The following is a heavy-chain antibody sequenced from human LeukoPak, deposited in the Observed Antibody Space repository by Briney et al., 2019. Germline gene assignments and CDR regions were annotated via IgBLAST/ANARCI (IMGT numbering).Heavy chain of an antibody. D-gene: IGHD1-26*01. J-gene: IGHJ4*02. CDR1: GFTFSNAW. CDR3: TTDPWMWELLDVDY. CDR2: IKSKTDGGTT. Sequence: GGSLRLSCAASGFTFSNAWMSWVRQAPGTGLEWVGRIKSKTDGGTTDYAAPVKGRFTITRDDSKNTLYLQMNSLKTEDTAVYYCTTDPWMWELLDVDYWGQGTLVTVSS. V-gene: IGHV3-15*01.